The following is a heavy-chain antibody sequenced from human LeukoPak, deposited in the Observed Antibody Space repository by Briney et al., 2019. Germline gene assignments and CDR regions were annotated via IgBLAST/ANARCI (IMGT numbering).Heavy chain of an antibody. CDR2: INPSGGST. Sequence: ASVKVSCKASGYTFTSYYMHWVRQAPGQGLEWMGIINPSGGSTSYAQKFQGRVTMTRDTSTSTVYLELSSLRSEDTAVYYCASSGGPRGCAPCGMDVWGQGTTVTVSS. J-gene: IGHJ6*02. CDR3: ASSGGPRGCAPCGMDV. V-gene: IGHV1-46*03. D-gene: IGHD3-10*01. CDR1: GYTFTSYY.